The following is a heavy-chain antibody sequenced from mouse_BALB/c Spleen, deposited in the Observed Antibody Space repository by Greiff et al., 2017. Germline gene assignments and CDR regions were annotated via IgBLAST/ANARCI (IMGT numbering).Heavy chain of an antibody. CDR2: IDPANGNT. J-gene: IGHJ4*01. CDR1: GFNIKDPY. D-gene: IGHD2-2*01. CDR3: ARGYYGYGEAMDY. V-gene: IGHV14-3*02. Sequence: GQLQQSGAELVKPGASVKLSCTASGFNIKDPYMHWVKQRPEQGLEWIGRIDPANGNTKYDPKFQGKATITADTSSNTAYLQLSSLTSEDTAVYYCARGYYGYGEAMDYWGQGTSVTVSS.